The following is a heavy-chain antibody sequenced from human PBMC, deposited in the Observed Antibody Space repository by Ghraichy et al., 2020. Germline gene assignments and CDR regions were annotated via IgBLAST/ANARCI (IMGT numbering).Heavy chain of an antibody. V-gene: IGHV4-39*01. CDR1: GGSISSSSYY. CDR3: ARHGSSGYYWD. J-gene: IGHJ4*02. D-gene: IGHD3-22*01. CDR2: IYYSGST. Sequence: SETLSLTCTVSGGSISSSSYYWGWIRQPPGKGLEWIGSIYYSGSTYYNPSLKSRVTISVDTSKNQFSLKLSSVTAADTAVYYCARHGSSGYYWDWGQGTLVTVSS.